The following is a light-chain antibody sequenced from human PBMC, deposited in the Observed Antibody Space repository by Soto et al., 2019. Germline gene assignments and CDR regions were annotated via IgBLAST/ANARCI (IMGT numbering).Light chain of an antibody. V-gene: IGKV1-5*01. J-gene: IGKJ1*01. CDR2: DVS. CDR3: QQYNTFWT. CDR1: QTISSW. Sequence: DIQMTQSPSTLSASVGDRVTITCRASQTISSWLAWYQQKPGKAPKLLIYDVSSLESGVPSRFSGSGSGTEFTLTISRLQPDDFATYYCQQYNTFWTFGQGTKV.